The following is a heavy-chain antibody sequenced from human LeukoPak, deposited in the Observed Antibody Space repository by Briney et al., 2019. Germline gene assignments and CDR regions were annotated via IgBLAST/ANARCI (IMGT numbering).Heavy chain of an antibody. CDR1: GFTFDDYA. CDR3: AKGGSGYYLRESMWSDY. Sequence: GGSLRLSCAVSGFTFDDYAMHWVRQAPGKGLEWVSGISWNSGSIGYADSVKGRFTISRDNAKNSLYLQMNSLRAEDTALYYCAKGGSGYYLRESMWSDYWGQGTLVTVSS. J-gene: IGHJ4*02. V-gene: IGHV3-9*01. D-gene: IGHD3-22*01. CDR2: ISWNSGSI.